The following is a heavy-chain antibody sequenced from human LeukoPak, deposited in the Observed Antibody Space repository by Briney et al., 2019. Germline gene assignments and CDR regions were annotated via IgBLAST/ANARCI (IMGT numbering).Heavy chain of an antibody. D-gene: IGHD6-25*01. V-gene: IGHV3-48*04. CDR3: ARGIAAAKRGLNWFDP. J-gene: IGHJ5*02. CDR2: ISSSSSTI. CDR1: GFTFSSYS. Sequence: GGSLRFSCAASGFTFSSYSMNWVRQAPGKGLEWVSYISSSSSTIYYADSVKGRFTISRDNAKNSLYLQMNSLRAEDTAVYYCARGIAAAKRGLNWFDPWGQGTLVTVSS.